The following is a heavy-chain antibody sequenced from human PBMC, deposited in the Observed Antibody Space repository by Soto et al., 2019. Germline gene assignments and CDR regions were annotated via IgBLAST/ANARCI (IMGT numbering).Heavy chain of an antibody. CDR2: ISGSGGST. Sequence: EVQLLESVGGLVQPGGSLRLSCAASGFTFSSYAMSWVRQAPGKGLEWVSAISGSGGSTYYADSVKGRFTISRDNSKNTLYLQMNSLRAEDTAVYYCAKDCFPYGDYVNAFDIWGQGTMVTVSS. D-gene: IGHD4-17*01. CDR3: AKDCFPYGDYVNAFDI. CDR1: GFTFSSYA. J-gene: IGHJ3*02. V-gene: IGHV3-23*01.